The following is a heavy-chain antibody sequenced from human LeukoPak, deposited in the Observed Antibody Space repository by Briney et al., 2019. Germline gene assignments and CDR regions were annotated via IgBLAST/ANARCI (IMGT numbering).Heavy chain of an antibody. J-gene: IGHJ3*02. D-gene: IGHD1-7*01. CDR1: GFTFNIYG. CDR3: VKGCIRELPRGGFDI. Sequence: GGSLRLSCGASGFTFNIYGMGWVRQAPGKGLEWISGISGSGGSTYYADSVRGRFTISRDNSGNTLYLQMNSLRAEDTALYYCVKGCIRELPRGGFDIWGQGTMVTVSS. V-gene: IGHV3-23*01. CDR2: ISGSGGST.